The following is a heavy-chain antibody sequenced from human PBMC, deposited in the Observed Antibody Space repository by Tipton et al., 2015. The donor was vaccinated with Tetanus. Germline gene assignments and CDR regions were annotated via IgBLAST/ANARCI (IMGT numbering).Heavy chain of an antibody. CDR1: GGSITPYY. J-gene: IGHJ4*02. CDR2: IYHSGST. D-gene: IGHD6-19*01. CDR3: ARPHSSGWWIFDF. V-gene: IGHV4-4*08. Sequence: GLVKPSETLSLTCTVSGGSITPYYWSWIRQSSGKGLEWIGYIYHSGSTNYNPPLKSQVTISVNLSKNQFSLKLSSVTAADTAAYYCARPHSSGWWIFDFWGQGILVTVSS.